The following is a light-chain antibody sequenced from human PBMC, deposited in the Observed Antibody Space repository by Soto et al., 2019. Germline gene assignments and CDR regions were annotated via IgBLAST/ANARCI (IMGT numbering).Light chain of an antibody. Sequence: EIVLTQSPGTLSLSPGERATLSCRASQSVSSSYLAWYQQKPGQAPRLLIYGASSRATGIPDRFSGSGSGTDFTLTISRLEPEDFAVYYCQQYGRFFGPGTKVDIK. CDR2: GAS. CDR1: QSVSSSY. CDR3: QQYGRF. V-gene: IGKV3-20*01. J-gene: IGKJ3*01.